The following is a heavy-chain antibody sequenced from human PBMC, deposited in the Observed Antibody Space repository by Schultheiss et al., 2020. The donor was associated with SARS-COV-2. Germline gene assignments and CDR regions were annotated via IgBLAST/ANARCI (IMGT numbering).Heavy chain of an antibody. D-gene: IGHD6-13*01. CDR1: GFTFSSYG. CDR2: IWYDGSNK. Sequence: GESLKISCAASGFTFSSYGMHWVRQAPGKGLEWVAVIWYDGSNKYYADSVKSRFTISRDNSKNTLYLQMNSLRAEDTAVYYCARVGSSWYGGYYYYYYGMDVWGQGTTVTVSS. V-gene: IGHV3-33*01. CDR3: ARVGSSWYGGYYYYYYGMDV. J-gene: IGHJ6*02.